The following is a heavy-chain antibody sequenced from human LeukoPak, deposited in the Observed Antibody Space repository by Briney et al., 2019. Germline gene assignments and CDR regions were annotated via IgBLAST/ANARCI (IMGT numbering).Heavy chain of an antibody. D-gene: IGHD4-17*01. CDR2: IYTSGST. Sequence: SETLSLPCNVTGGSISSYYWSWIQQPAGKGLEWIGRIYTSGSTNYNPSLKSRVTMSVDTSKNQFSLKLSSLTAADTAVYYCARQYYGDYTWYFDPWGRGTLVTVSS. CDR1: GGSISSYY. CDR3: ARQYYGDYTWYFDP. V-gene: IGHV4-4*07. J-gene: IGHJ2*01.